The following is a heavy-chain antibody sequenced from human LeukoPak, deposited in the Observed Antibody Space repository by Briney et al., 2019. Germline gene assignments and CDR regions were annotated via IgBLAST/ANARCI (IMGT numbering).Heavy chain of an antibody. D-gene: IGHD4-23*01. CDR3: ARLLRWLGYFDL. CDR2: INHSGST. CDR1: GGSFSGYY. V-gene: IGHV4-34*01. Sequence: SETLSLTCAVYGGSFSGYYWSWIRQPPGKGLEWIGEINHSGSTNYNPSLKSRVTISVDTSKNQFSLKLSSVTAADTAVYYCARLLRWLGYFDLWGRGTLDTVSS. J-gene: IGHJ2*01.